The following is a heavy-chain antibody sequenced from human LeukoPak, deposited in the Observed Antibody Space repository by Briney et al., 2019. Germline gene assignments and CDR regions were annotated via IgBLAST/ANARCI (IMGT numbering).Heavy chain of an antibody. Sequence: SETLSLTCTVSGGSISSYYWSWTRQPPGKGLEWIGYIYYSGSTNYNPSLKSRVTISVDTSTNQFSLKLSSVTAADTAVYYCARLPVTMIVVVTDAFDIWGQGTMVTVSS. CDR1: GGSISSYY. CDR3: ARLPVTMIVVVTDAFDI. J-gene: IGHJ3*02. D-gene: IGHD3-22*01. V-gene: IGHV4-59*08. CDR2: IYYSGST.